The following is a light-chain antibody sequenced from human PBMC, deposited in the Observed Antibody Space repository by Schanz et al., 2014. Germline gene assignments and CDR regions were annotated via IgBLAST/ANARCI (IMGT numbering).Light chain of an antibody. CDR1: SSDIGRYNY. Sequence: QSALTQPPSASGSPGQSVTISCTGTSSDIGRYNYVSWYQHHPGKAPKLLIYDVTKRPSGVPDRFSGSKSGNTASLTISELQAEDEADYYCGSYTTSINYVFGTGTKLTVL. V-gene: IGLV2-8*01. CDR2: DVT. CDR3: GSYTTSINYV. J-gene: IGLJ1*01.